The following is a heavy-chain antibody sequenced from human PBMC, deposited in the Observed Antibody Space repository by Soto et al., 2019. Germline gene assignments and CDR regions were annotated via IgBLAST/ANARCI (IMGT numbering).Heavy chain of an antibody. CDR2: MNPNSGNT. CDR3: ARRMGAEYYCSGGSCYSGDDY. CDR1: GYTFTSYD. V-gene: IGHV1-8*01. D-gene: IGHD2-15*01. J-gene: IGHJ4*02. Sequence: ASVKVSCKASGYTFTSYDINWVRQATGQGLEWMGWMNPNSGNTGYAQKFQGRVTMTRNTSISTAYMELSSLRSEDTAVYYCARRMGAEYYCSGGSCYSGDDYWGQGTLVTVSS.